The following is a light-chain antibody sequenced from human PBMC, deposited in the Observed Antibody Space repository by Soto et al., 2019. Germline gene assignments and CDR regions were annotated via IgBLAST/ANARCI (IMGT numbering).Light chain of an antibody. CDR1: QSISRN. Sequence: EIVMTQSPATLSVSPGEEPTLSCRASQSISRNLAWYQQRPGQTPRLLIYDASTRSTGIPARFSGSGSGTEFTLTISSLQSEDFAIYYCQQYKSWPRTFGQGTKVDIK. J-gene: IGKJ1*01. V-gene: IGKV3-15*01. CDR2: DAS. CDR3: QQYKSWPRT.